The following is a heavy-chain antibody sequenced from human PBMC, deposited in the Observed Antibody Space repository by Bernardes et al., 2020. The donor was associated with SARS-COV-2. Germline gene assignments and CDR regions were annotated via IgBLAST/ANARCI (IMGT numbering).Heavy chain of an antibody. CDR3: ARDRCSGGSCRDAFDI. Sequence: VKVSCKASGYTFTGYYMHWVRQAPGQGLEWMGWINPNSGGTNYAQKFQGWVTMTRDTSISTAYMELSRLRSDDTAVYYCARDRCSGGSCRDAFDIWGQGTMVTVSS. CDR1: GYTFTGYY. J-gene: IGHJ3*02. CDR2: INPNSGGT. D-gene: IGHD2-15*01. V-gene: IGHV1-2*04.